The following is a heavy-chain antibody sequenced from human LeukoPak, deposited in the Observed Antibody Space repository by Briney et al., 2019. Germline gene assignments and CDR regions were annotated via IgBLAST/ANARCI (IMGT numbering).Heavy chain of an antibody. D-gene: IGHD4-23*01. CDR1: GDALTVFS. CDR3: ARAPEYFGGLSGNLDHYDP. V-gene: IGHV4-59*01. CDR2: IVSSGEA. Sequence: SETLSLTCTVSGDALTVFSWSWVRQPPAMGLEWVGDIVSSGEADYKPSLERRVTLSHDISKKHFFLELDSLSAADTAIYYCARAPEYFGGLSGNLDHYDPWGQGALVTVSS. J-gene: IGHJ5*02.